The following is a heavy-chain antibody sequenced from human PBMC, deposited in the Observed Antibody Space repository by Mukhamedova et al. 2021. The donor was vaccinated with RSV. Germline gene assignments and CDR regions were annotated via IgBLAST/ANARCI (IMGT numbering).Heavy chain of an antibody. D-gene: IGHD1-26*01. CDR3: ARLRGSYLNDDAFDI. V-gene: IGHV5-51*01. J-gene: IGHJ3*02. CDR2: IYPGDSDT. Sequence: VRQMPGKGLEWMGIIYPGDSDTTYSPSFQGQVTISADKSISTAYLQWSSLKASDTAMYYCARLRGSYLNDDAFDIWGQGTMVTVS.